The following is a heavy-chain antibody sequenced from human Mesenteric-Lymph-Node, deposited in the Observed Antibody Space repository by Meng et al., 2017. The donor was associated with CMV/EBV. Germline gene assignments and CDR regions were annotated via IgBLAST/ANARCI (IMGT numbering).Heavy chain of an antibody. Sequence: GESLKISCAASGFTFSSYAMHWVRQTPDKGLDWVAYIRPDGSEKYYADSVRGRFTVSRDNSKSTLYLQVNSLRADDTAMYYCAKDSGRWATDYWGQGTPVTVSS. CDR2: IRPDGSEK. J-gene: IGHJ4*02. CDR3: AKDSGRWATDY. CDR1: GFTFSSYA. D-gene: IGHD4-23*01. V-gene: IGHV3-30*02.